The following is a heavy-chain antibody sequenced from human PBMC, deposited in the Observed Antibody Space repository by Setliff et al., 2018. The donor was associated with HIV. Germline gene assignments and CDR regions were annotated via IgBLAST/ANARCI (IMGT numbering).Heavy chain of an antibody. Sequence: PSETLSLTCTVSGGSISSVTHHWGVIRQPPGKGLEWIGSIYYSGSTQYNPSLKRRVTMSVDTSKDPFFLRLNSVTAADTALYYCAKLVTKARGVSWRMDYWGQGTLVTVSS. CDR2: IYYSGST. CDR3: AKLVTKARGVSWRMDY. D-gene: IGHD3-10*01. J-gene: IGHJ4*02. V-gene: IGHV4-39*01. CDR1: GGSISSVTHH.